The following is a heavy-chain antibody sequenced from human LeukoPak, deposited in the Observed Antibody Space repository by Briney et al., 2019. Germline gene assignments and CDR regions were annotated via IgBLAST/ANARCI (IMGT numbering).Heavy chain of an antibody. CDR1: GYTFTSYD. CDR3: ARVSRGLRLAYYDYYGMDV. D-gene: IGHD4-17*01. J-gene: IGHJ6*02. Sequence: ASVKVSCKASGYTFTSYDINWVRQATGQGLEWMGWMNPNSGNAGYAQKFQGRVTMTRNTSISTAYMELSSLRSEDTAVYYCARVSRGLRLAYYDYYGMDVWGQGTTVTVSS. V-gene: IGHV1-8*01. CDR2: MNPNSGNA.